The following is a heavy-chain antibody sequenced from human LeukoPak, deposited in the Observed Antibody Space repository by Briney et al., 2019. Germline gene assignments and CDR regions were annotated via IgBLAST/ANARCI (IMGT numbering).Heavy chain of an antibody. Sequence: ASVKVSCKASGYTFTGYYMHWVRQAPGQGLEWMGWISSYKGNTNYAQKLQGRATMTTDTSTSTAYMELRSLRSDDTAVYYCARGSFPSDDILTGPFDNWGQGTLVTVSS. CDR3: ARGSFPSDDILTGPFDN. J-gene: IGHJ4*02. CDR2: ISSYKGNT. CDR1: GYTFTGYY. V-gene: IGHV1-18*04. D-gene: IGHD3-9*01.